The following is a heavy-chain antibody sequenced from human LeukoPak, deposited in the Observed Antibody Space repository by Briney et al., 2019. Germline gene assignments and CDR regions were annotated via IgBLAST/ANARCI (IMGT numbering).Heavy chain of an antibody. Sequence: PGGSLRLSCAASGFTFSSYEMNWVRQAPGKGLEWVSYISSSGSTIYYADSVKGRFTISRDNAKNSLYLQLNSLRAEDTAFYYCAREDGYNRFDYWGQGTLVTVSS. CDR2: ISSSGSTI. CDR1: GFTFSSYE. J-gene: IGHJ4*02. D-gene: IGHD5-24*01. CDR3: AREDGYNRFDY. V-gene: IGHV3-48*03.